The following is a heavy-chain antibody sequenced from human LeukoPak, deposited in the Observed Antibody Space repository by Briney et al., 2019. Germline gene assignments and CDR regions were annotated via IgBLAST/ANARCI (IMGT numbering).Heavy chain of an antibody. Sequence: SQTLSLTCTVSGGSISSGGYYWGWIRQPPGKGLEWIGSIYYSGSTYYNPSLKSRVTISVDTSKNQFSLKLSSVTAADTAVYYCAIGGQVAFDIWGQGTMVTVSS. D-gene: IGHD4-23*01. CDR3: AIGGQVAFDI. J-gene: IGHJ3*02. V-gene: IGHV4-39*01. CDR1: GGSISSGGYY. CDR2: IYYSGST.